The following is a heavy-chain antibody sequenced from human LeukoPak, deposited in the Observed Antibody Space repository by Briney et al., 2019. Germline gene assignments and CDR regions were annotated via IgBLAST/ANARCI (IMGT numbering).Heavy chain of an antibody. D-gene: IGHD1-1*01. CDR3: AKEMENY. CDR2: IKADGSDK. CDR1: GFTFSSYW. Sequence: GGSLRLSCAASGFTFSSYWMTWVRQAPGKGLEWVANIKADGSDKYYADSVKGRFTISRDNAKNSLYLQINSLRAEDTAVYYCAKEMENYGAQGTLVPVYS. V-gene: IGHV3-7*01. J-gene: IGHJ4*02.